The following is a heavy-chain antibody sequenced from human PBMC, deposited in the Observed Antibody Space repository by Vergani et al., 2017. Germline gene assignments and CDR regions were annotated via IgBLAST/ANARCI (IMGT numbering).Heavy chain of an antibody. J-gene: IGHJ4*02. V-gene: IGHV3-23*04. CDR2: ISGSGGST. CDR1: GFTFSSYA. Sequence: VQLVESGGGVVQPGRSLRLSCAASGFTFSSYAMHWVRQAPGKGLEWVSAISGSGGSTYYADSVKGRFTISRDNSKNTLYLQMNSLRAEDTAVYYCAKTTYYDFTYYFDYWGQGTLVTVSS. CDR3: AKTTYYDFTYYFDY. D-gene: IGHD3-3*01.